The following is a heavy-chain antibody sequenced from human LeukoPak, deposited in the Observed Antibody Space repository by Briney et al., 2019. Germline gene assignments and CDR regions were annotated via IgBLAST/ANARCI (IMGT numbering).Heavy chain of an antibody. Sequence: TGGSLRLSCAASGFTFSSYGMNWVRQAPGKGLEWVSYIGTSGSTIYYADSVKGRFTVSRDNARNSLYLQMNSLRDEDTAVYYCARHDFGGNSGDYWGQGTLVTASS. J-gene: IGHJ4*02. D-gene: IGHD4-23*01. CDR3: ARHDFGGNSGDY. V-gene: IGHV3-48*02. CDR1: GFTFSSYG. CDR2: IGTSGSTI.